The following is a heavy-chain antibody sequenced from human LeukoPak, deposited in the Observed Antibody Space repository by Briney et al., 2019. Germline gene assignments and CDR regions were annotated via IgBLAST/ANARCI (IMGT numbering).Heavy chain of an antibody. J-gene: IGHJ4*02. D-gene: IGHD7-27*01. Sequence: ASVKVSCKASGFSLTGHFMHWLRQAPGQGLEWMGWINGNSGATNYAQKLQDRVLMTRDTSINTVYMELSSLRTDDTATYYCARDFSWGPDCWGQGTLVTVSS. CDR3: ARDFSWGPDC. V-gene: IGHV1-2*02. CDR2: INGNSGAT. CDR1: GFSLTGHF.